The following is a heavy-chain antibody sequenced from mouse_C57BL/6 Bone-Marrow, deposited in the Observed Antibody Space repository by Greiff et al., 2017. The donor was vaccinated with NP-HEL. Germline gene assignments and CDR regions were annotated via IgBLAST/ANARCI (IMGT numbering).Heavy chain of an antibody. Sequence: EVQLQQSVAELVRPGASVKLSCTASGYTFTNTYMHWVKQRPEQGLEWIGKIYPANGNTKYDAKFQGKATLTADTSSNTAYLQLSSLTSEDSAVYYCARISTGVVPFDYWGQGTTLTVSS. D-gene: IGHD1-1*01. V-gene: IGHV14-3*01. J-gene: IGHJ2*01. CDR2: IYPANGNT. CDR3: ARISTGVVPFDY. CDR1: GYTFTNTY.